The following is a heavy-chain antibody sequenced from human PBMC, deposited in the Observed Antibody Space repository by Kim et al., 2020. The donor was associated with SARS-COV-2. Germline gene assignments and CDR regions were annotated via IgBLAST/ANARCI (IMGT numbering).Heavy chain of an antibody. CDR3: TTRSSSWQWVEYFQH. J-gene: IGHJ1*01. D-gene: IGHD6-13*01. CDR1: GFTFSNAW. CDR2: IKSKTDGGTT. Sequence: GGSLRLSCAASGFTFSNAWMSWVRQAPGKGLEWVGRIKSKTDGGTTDYAAPVKGRFTISRDDSKNTLYLQMNSLKTEDTAVYYCTTRSSSWQWVEYFQHWGQGTLVTVSS. V-gene: IGHV3-15*01.